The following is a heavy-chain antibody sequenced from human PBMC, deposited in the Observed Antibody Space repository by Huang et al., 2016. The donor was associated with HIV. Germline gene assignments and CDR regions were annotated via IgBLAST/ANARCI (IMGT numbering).Heavy chain of an antibody. CDR1: GGSINSDDYY. Sequence: HLQLQESGPGLVKPSGTLSLTCTVSGGSINSDDYYWGWIRQSPGKGLVWIASIYHSGTTSYNPSLKSRLTVSVDTSNSQLSLTLSSVTAADTARYYCARHPYFYDASGFYFESWGQGTLVIVSS. D-gene: IGHD3-22*01. J-gene: IGHJ4*02. V-gene: IGHV4-39*01. CDR3: ARHPYFYDASGFYFES. CDR2: IYHSGTT.